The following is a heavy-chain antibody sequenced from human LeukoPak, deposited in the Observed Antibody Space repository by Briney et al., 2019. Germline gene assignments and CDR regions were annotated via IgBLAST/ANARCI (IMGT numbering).Heavy chain of an antibody. CDR3: AKGIYSSGWSYFDY. D-gene: IGHD6-19*01. Sequence: GSLRLSCAASGFTFSNSAMSWVRQAPGKGLEWVSTLSGSGITTYYADSVKGRFTITRDNSKNTLYLQMNSLRAEDTAVYYCAKGIYSSGWSYFDYWGHGTLVTVSS. CDR2: LSGSGITT. J-gene: IGHJ4*01. CDR1: GFTFSNSA. V-gene: IGHV3-23*01.